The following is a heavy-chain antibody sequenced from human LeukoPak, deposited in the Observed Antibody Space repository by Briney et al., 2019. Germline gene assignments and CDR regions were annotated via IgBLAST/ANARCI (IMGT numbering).Heavy chain of an antibody. D-gene: IGHD6-13*01. J-gene: IGHJ4*02. V-gene: IGHV3-23*01. CDR2: ISGSGGST. CDR3: ARDGIAAVDFDY. CDR1: GFTFSSYA. Sequence: GGSLRLSCAASGFTFSSYAMSWVRQAPGKGLEWVSAISGSGGSTYYADSVKGRFTISRENAKNSLYLQMNSLRAEDTAVYYCARDGIAAVDFDYWGQGILVTVSS.